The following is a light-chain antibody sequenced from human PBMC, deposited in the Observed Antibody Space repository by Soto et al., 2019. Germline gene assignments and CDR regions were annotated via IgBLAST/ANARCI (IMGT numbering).Light chain of an antibody. J-gene: IGLJ3*02. Sequence: QSALTQPASVSGSPGQSITISCTGTSSDIGTYNLVSWYQHHPGNAPKLMIYEATKRPSGVSSRFSGSKSGNTASLTISGLQTEDEADYYCCSYAGGSTLVFGGGTNFTVL. CDR2: EAT. CDR3: CSYAGGSTLV. V-gene: IGLV2-23*01. CDR1: SSDIGTYNL.